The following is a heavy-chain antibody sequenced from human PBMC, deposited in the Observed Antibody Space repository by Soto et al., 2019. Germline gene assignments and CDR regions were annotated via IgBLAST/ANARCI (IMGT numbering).Heavy chain of an antibody. Sequence: PLPSSGSGGSIGSGGYHRGWIRQPPGMGLEWIGYIYCSGRTNYTPTLKSRVTMSVDTSTDEFSLKLSSVTAADTGVYYCARDTAHRGRFDPWGQGTLVTVSS. CDR3: ARDTAHRGRFDP. D-gene: IGHD1-1*01. CDR2: IYCSGRT. V-gene: IGHV4-61*08. CDR1: GGSIGSGGYH. J-gene: IGHJ5*02.